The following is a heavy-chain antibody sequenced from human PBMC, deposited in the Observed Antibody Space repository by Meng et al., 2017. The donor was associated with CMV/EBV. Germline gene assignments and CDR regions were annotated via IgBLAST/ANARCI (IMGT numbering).Heavy chain of an antibody. J-gene: IGHJ2*01. CDR1: GFTFSSYA. Sequence: GESLKISCAASGFTFSSYAMSWVRQAPGTGLEWVSAISGSGGSTYYADSVKGRFTISRDNSKNTLYLQMNSLRAEDTAVYYCARDTSWGNWYFDLWGRGTLVTVSS. D-gene: IGHD3-16*01. CDR3: ARDTSWGNWYFDL. CDR2: ISGSGGST. V-gene: IGHV3-23*01.